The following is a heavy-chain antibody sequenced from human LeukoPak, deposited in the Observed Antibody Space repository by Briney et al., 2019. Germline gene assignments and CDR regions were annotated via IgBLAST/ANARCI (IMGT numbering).Heavy chain of an antibody. D-gene: IGHD3-10*01. CDR2: ISPSSGGT. Sequence: GASVKVSCKASGYIFTDYYIHWVRQAPGQGLEWMGWISPSSGGTNYAQNLQGRVTMTRDTSMTTAYMELSRLRSDDTAVYYCARQLRDYSYYGMDVWGKGPTVSVSS. V-gene: IGHV1-2*02. CDR3: ARQLRDYSYYGMDV. J-gene: IGHJ6*04. CDR1: GYIFTDYY.